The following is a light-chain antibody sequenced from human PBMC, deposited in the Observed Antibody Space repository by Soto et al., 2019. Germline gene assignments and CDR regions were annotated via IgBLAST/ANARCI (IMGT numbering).Light chain of an antibody. CDR2: DVS. CDR3: QQYNNWALT. Sequence: EVVMTQSPVKLSVSSGERATLSCRASQNIRSNLAWYQQKPGQAPRLLIYDVSTRATGIPAKFSGSGSGTEFTLIIGSLQSEDFAVYYCQQYNNWALTFGGGTKVEIK. V-gene: IGKV3-15*01. CDR1: QNIRSN. J-gene: IGKJ4*01.